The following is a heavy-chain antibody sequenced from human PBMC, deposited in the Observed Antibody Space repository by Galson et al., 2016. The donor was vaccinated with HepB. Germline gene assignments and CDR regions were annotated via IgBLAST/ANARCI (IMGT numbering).Heavy chain of an antibody. Sequence: SLRLSCAASGFTFSNYVINWVRQAPGKGLEWVSVISHDAATTYYADSVNGRFTITSDNSKNTVGLQMNSLRDEDTAIYYCARRLLVTAAFGIWGQGTVVSVSS. CDR3: ARRLLVTAAFGI. V-gene: IGHV3-23*01. D-gene: IGHD2-21*02. J-gene: IGHJ3*02. CDR1: GFTFSNYV. CDR2: ISHDAATT.